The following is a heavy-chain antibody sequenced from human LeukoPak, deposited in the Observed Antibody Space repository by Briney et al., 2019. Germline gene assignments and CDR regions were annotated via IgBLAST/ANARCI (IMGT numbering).Heavy chain of an antibody. CDR1: GFTFSSYA. Sequence: GGSLRLSCAASGFTFSSYAMSWVRQAPGKGLEWVSIISGSGDTTYYADSMRGRFTISRDNSKNTLYLQMNSLRAEDTAVYYCARGSDRRAYCSGGSCSYYFDYWGQGTLVTVSS. CDR2: ISGSGDTT. V-gene: IGHV3-23*01. D-gene: IGHD2-15*01. J-gene: IGHJ4*02. CDR3: ARGSDRRAYCSGGSCSYYFDY.